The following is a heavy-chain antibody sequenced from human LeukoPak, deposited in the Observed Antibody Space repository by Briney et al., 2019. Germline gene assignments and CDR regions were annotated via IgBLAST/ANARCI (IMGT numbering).Heavy chain of an antibody. CDR1: GYTFTSYG. D-gene: IGHD2-2*02. CDR3: ARGGYCSSTSCYTGAFDI. CDR2: ISAYNGNT. J-gene: IGHJ3*02. V-gene: IGHV1-18*01. Sequence: ASVKVSCKASGYTFTSYGISWVRQAPGQGLEWVGWISAYNGNTNYAQKLQGRVTMTTDTSTSTAYMELRSLRSDDTAVYYCARGGYCSSTSCYTGAFDIWGQGTMVTVSS.